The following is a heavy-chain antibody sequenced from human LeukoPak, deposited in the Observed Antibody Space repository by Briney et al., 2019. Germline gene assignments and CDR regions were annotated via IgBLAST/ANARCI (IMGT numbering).Heavy chain of an antibody. J-gene: IGHJ4*02. V-gene: IGHV3-23*01. Sequence: GGSLRLSCAASGFTFITYAMSWVRQAPGKGLEWVSAISGSGGSTYYADSVRGRFTISSDNSKNPLYLQMNSLRAEDTAVYYCRRGGLYFDYWGQGTLVTVSS. D-gene: IGHD3-16*01. CDR1: GFTFITYA. CDR3: RRGGLYFDY. CDR2: ISGSGGST.